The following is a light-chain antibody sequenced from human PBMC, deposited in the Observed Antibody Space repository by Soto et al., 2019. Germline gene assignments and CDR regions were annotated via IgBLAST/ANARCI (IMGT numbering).Light chain of an antibody. V-gene: IGKV3-20*01. CDR3: QQCGGSPMYT. Sequence: EIVLTQSPGTLSLSPGGRATLSCRASQSLTSSYLAWYQQTPGQAPRLLIYGASNRATGIPDRFSGSGSGTDFTLTISRLEPEDFAVYYCQQCGGSPMYTFGQGTKLEIK. CDR2: GAS. CDR1: QSLTSSY. J-gene: IGKJ2*01.